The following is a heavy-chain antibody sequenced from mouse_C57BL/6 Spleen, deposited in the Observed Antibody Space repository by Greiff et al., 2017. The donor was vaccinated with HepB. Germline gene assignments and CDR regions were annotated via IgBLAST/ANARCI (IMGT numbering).Heavy chain of an antibody. CDR3: ARRDSSGYADY. D-gene: IGHD3-2*02. Sequence: QVQLQQSGPELVKPGASVKISCKASGYAFSSSWMNWVKQRPGKGLEWIGRTYPGDGDTNYNGKFKGKATLTADKSSSTAYMQLSSLTSEDSAVYFCARRDSSGYADYWGQGTTLTVSS. J-gene: IGHJ2*01. V-gene: IGHV1-82*01. CDR1: GYAFSSSW. CDR2: TYPGDGDT.